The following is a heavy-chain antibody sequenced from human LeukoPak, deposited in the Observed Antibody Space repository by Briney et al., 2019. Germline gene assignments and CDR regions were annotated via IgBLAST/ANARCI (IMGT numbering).Heavy chain of an antibody. Sequence: GGTLRLSCAASGFTFSSYGMSWVRQAPGKGLEWVSAISGSGGSTYYADSVKGRFTISRDNSKNKLYLQMNSLRVEDTAVYYCTTILFYWGQGTLVTVSS. CDR3: TTILFY. CDR1: GFTFSSYG. J-gene: IGHJ4*02. D-gene: IGHD2/OR15-2a*01. CDR2: ISGSGGST. V-gene: IGHV3-23*01.